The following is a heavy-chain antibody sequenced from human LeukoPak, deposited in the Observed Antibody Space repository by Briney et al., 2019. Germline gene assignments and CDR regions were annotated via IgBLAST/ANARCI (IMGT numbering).Heavy chain of an antibody. J-gene: IGHJ4*02. V-gene: IGHV4-38-2*02. CDR3: ARGGNYDFWSGYYNFDY. CDR2: IYYSGST. CDR1: GYSISNGYY. Sequence: SETLSLTCNVSGYSISNGYYWGWIRQPPGKGLEWIGSIYYSGSTYYNPSLKSRVTISVDTSKNQFSLKLSSVTAADTAVYYCARGGNYDFWSGYYNFDYWGQGTLVTVSS. D-gene: IGHD3-3*01.